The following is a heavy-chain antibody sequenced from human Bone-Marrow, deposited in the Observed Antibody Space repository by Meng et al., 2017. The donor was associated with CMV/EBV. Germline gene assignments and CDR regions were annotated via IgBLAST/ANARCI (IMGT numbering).Heavy chain of an antibody. CDR1: GFTFRNYD. CDR2: ISYDGNKR. Sequence: GESLKISCAAFGFTFRNYDIHWVRQAPGKGLQWVAVISYDGNKRYYADSVKGRFTISRDNSRKMLNLQMNSLRADDTAVYYCARDVSRRLDYFNGMDVWGPGTTVTGSS. J-gene: IGHJ6*02. CDR3: ARDVSRRLDYFNGMDV. D-gene: IGHD2-2*01. V-gene: IGHV3-33*01.